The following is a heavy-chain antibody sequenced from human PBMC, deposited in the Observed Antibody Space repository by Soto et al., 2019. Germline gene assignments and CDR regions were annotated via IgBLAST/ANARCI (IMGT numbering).Heavy chain of an antibody. CDR2: ISWNSGSI. J-gene: IGHJ4*02. V-gene: IGHV3-9*01. CDR1: GFTFDDYA. CDR3: AKDLHYDILTGYSGVGY. D-gene: IGHD3-9*01. Sequence: EVQLVESGGGLVQPGRSLRLSCAASGFTFDDYAMHWVRQAPGKGLEWVSGISWNSGSIGYADSVKGRFTISRDNAKNSLYLQMNSLRAEDTALYYCAKDLHYDILTGYSGVGYWGQGTLVTVSS.